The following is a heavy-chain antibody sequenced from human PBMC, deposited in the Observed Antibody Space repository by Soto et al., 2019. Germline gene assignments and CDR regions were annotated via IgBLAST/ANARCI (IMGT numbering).Heavy chain of an antibody. CDR1: GYTFTSYD. CDR3: ARVGRYYDFWSGYYGYYYYGMDV. V-gene: IGHV1-8*01. CDR2: MNPNSGNT. J-gene: IGHJ6*02. D-gene: IGHD3-3*01. Sequence: ASVKVSCKASGYTFTSYDINWVRQATGQGLEWMGWMNPNSGNTGYAQKFQGRVTMTRNTSISTAYMELSSLRSEDTAVYYCARVGRYYDFWSGYYGYYYYGMDVWGQGTTVTVSS.